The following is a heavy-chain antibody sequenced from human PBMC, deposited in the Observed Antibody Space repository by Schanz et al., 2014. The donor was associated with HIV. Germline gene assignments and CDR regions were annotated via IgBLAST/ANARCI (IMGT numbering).Heavy chain of an antibody. CDR3: VRETSSGVDYFDY. CDR1: GFTFRTFS. Sequence: EVQLVESGGGLVQPGGTLRLSCATSGFTFRTFSMDWVRQSPGRGLEWLAYISPGGDTVYYAESVKGRFTISRDNANNSVYLQMNSLSGEDTAVYYCVRETSSGVDYFDYWGQGTLVTVSS. J-gene: IGHJ4*02. D-gene: IGHD3-10*01. CDR2: ISPGGDTV. V-gene: IGHV3-48*04.